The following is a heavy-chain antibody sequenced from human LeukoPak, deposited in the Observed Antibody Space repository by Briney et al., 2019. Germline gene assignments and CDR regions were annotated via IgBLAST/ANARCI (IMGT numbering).Heavy chain of an antibody. Sequence: GGSLRLSCAASGFTFSSYWMHWVRQAPGEGLVWVSRIKSDGSVTWYADSVKGRFTISGDNAKNMLYLQMNSLRDEDTAVYFCARDHDAVGTTIDHWGQGTLVTVSS. CDR1: GFTFSSYW. V-gene: IGHV3-74*01. D-gene: IGHD1-14*01. CDR3: ARDHDAVGTTIDH. J-gene: IGHJ4*02. CDR2: IKSDGSVT.